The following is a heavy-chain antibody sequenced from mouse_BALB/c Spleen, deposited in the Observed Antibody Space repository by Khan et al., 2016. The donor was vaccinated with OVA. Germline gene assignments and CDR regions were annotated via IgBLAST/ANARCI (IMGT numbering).Heavy chain of an antibody. Sequence: VQLQQSGPELMKPGASMKISCKASGYSFTAYTMNWVKQSHGKNLEWIGLINPYNGGTRYNQKFRGKATLTVDKSSSTAYMEILSLTSEDSAVYYCTREGIFYDGNSFRRGYFDYWGQGTTLTVSS. CDR3: TREGIFYDGNSFRRGYFDY. V-gene: IGHV1-37*01. CDR1: GYSFTAYT. CDR2: INPYNGGT. J-gene: IGHJ2*01. D-gene: IGHD1-1*01.